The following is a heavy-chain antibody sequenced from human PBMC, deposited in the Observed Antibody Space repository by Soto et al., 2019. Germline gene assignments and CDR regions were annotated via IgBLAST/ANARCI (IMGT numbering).Heavy chain of an antibody. J-gene: IGHJ2*01. CDR1: GFTFSSYA. D-gene: IGHD1-1*01. V-gene: IGHV3-30-3*01. Sequence: QVQLVESGGGVVQPGRSLRLSCAASGFTFSSYAMHWVRQAPGKGLEWVAVKSYDGSNKYDADSVKGGFTILRDNSKNTLYLQMNSLRAEDTAVYYCARDPGYPTYWYFDLWGRGTLVTVSS. CDR2: KSYDGSNK. CDR3: ARDPGYPTYWYFDL.